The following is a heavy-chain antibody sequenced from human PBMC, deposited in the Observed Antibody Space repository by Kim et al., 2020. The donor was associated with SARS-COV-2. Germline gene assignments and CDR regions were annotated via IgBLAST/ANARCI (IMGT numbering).Heavy chain of an antibody. Sequence: YAQKLQGRVTMTTDTSTSTAYMELRSLRSDDTAVYYCALYPLRYFDWFPPWGQGTLVTVSS. V-gene: IGHV1-18*01. J-gene: IGHJ5*02. CDR3: ALYPLRYFDWFPP. D-gene: IGHD3-9*01.